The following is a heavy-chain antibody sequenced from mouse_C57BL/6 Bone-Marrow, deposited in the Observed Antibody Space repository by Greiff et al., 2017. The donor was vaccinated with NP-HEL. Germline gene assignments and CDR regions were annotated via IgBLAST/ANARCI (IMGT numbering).Heavy chain of an antibody. CDR2: IDPANGNT. CDR1: GFNIKNTY. CDR3: APYYRGGY. V-gene: IGHV14-3*01. D-gene: IGHD2-14*01. J-gene: IGHJ2*01. Sequence: VQLQQSVAELVRPGASVKLSCTASGFNIKNTYMHWVKQRPEQGLEWIGRIDPANGNTKYARKFKGKATITADTSSNTANRQLSSLTSEDTAICYCAPYYRGGYWGQGTTLTVSS.